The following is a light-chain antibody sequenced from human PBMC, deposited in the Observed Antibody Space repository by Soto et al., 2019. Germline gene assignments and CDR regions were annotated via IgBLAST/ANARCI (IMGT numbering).Light chain of an antibody. CDR3: QQLNTYPRT. V-gene: IGKV1-9*01. CDR2: AAS. CDR1: QGISTY. J-gene: IGKJ1*01. Sequence: DIQLTQSPSFLSASVRDRVTITCRASQGISTYLAWYQQKPGKAPTLLIYAASTLQSGVPSRFSGSGSGTEFTLTISSLQPEDFATYYCQQLNTYPRTFGQGTKVGIK.